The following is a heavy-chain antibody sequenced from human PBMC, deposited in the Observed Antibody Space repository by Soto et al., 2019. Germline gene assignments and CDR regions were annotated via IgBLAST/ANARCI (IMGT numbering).Heavy chain of an antibody. CDR1: GFTFNNYA. J-gene: IGHJ5*02. D-gene: IGHD2-15*01. CDR2: ISFNGIDT. CDR3: ARDIERSRGPHHTSVGPGP. V-gene: IGHV3-30*04. Sequence: QVQLVESGGGVVQPGGSLTLSCAASGFTFNNYAMHWVRQPPGQGLEWVAVISFNGIDTYYADSVKGRVTISRDNSRNTLFLQMASLRTEDTAVFYCARDIERSRGPHHTSVGPGPWGQGTLVTVSS.